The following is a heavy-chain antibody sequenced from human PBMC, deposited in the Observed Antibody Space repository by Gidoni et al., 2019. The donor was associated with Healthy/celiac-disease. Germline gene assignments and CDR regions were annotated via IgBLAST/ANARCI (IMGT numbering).Heavy chain of an antibody. CDR3: ARVDYGGNSGY. CDR2: ISSSSSTI. J-gene: IGHJ4*02. Sequence: EVQLVESGGGLVQPGGSLRLSCAASGFTCSSYSMNWVRQAPGKGLEWVSYISSSSSTISYADSVKGRFTISRDNAKNSLYLQINSLRAEDTAVYYCARVDYGGNSGYWGQGTLVTVSS. CDR1: GFTCSSYS. D-gene: IGHD4-17*01. V-gene: IGHV3-48*01.